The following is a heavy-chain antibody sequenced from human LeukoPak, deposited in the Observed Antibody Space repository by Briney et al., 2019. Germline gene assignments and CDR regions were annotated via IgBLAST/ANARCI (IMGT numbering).Heavy chain of an antibody. Sequence: GGSLRLSCAASGFTFSSYAMSWVRQTPGKGLKWVSGISGSGGSTYYADSVKGRFTISRDNSKNTLYLQMNSLRAEDTAVYYCAKGGDTRMVTDYWGQGTLVTVSS. CDR2: ISGSGGST. J-gene: IGHJ4*02. CDR1: GFTFSSYA. CDR3: AKGGDTRMVTDY. V-gene: IGHV3-23*01. D-gene: IGHD5-18*01.